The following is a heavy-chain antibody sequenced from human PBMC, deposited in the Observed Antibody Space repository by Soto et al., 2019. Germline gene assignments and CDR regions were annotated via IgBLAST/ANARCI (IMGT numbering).Heavy chain of an antibody. J-gene: IGHJ6*02. V-gene: IGHV1-69*13. CDR1: GGTFSSYA. Sequence: SVKVSCKASGGTFSSYAISWVRQAPEQGLEWMGGIIPIFGTANYAQKFQGRVTITADESTSTAYMELSSLRSEDTAVYYCASGEDCSGGSCPSRYYYYGMDVWGQGTTVTVSS. D-gene: IGHD2-15*01. CDR2: IIPIFGTA. CDR3: ASGEDCSGGSCPSRYYYYGMDV.